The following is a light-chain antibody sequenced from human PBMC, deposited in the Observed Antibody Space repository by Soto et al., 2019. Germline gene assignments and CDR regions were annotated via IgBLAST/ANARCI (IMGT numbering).Light chain of an antibody. CDR1: SSNIGSNS. J-gene: IGLJ2*01. V-gene: IGLV1-44*01. CDR3: AAWDDSLNGVV. CDR2: SSN. Sequence: QSLLTQPPSASGTPGQRVTISCSGSSSNIGSNSVNWYQQLPGTAPKLLMDSSNQRPSGVPDRFSGSKSGTSASLAISGLQSEDEADYYCAAWDDSLNGVVFGGGTKLTVL.